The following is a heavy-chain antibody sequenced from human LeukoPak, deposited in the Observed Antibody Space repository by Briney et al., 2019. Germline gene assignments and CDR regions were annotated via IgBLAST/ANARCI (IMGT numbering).Heavy chain of an antibody. J-gene: IGHJ4*02. CDR3: ARSPRVIGDSHFDY. CDR2: IKQDGSEK. D-gene: IGHD2-21*02. CDR1: GFTFSSYW. V-gene: IGHV3-7*01. Sequence: PGVCLRLSCAASGFTFSSYWMSWVRQAPGKGLEWVANIKQDGSEKYYVDSVKGRFTISRDNAKNSLYLQMNSLRAEDTAVYYCARSPRVIGDSHFDYWGQGTLVTVSS.